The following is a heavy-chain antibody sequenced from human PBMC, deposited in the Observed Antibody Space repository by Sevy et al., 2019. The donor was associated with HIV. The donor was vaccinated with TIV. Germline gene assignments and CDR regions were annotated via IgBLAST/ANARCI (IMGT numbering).Heavy chain of an antibody. J-gene: IGHJ4*02. V-gene: IGHV4-34*01. CDR1: GGSFSGYY. CDR3: ARGQWEHPF. D-gene: IGHD1-26*01. Sequence: SETLSLTCAVYGGSFSGYYWTWIRQPPGKGLEWIGEIMPGGITNYNPSLKSRVTISIDTSKNQFSLKVKSVTAGDTAIYYCARGQWEHPFWGQGTQVTVSS. CDR2: IMPGGIT.